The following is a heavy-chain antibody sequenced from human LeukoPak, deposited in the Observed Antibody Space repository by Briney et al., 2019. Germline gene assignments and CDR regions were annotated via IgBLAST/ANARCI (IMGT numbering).Heavy chain of an antibody. CDR3: ARRYCSSTSCLWSDNWFDP. Sequence: GGSLRLSCAASGFTFSSYWMSWVRQAPGKGLEWVANIKQDGSEKHYVDSVKGRFTISRDNAKNSLYLQMNSLRAEDTAVYYCARRYCSSTSCLWSDNWFDPWGQGTLVTVSS. J-gene: IGHJ5*02. CDR2: IKQDGSEK. CDR1: GFTFSSYW. V-gene: IGHV3-7*01. D-gene: IGHD2-2*01.